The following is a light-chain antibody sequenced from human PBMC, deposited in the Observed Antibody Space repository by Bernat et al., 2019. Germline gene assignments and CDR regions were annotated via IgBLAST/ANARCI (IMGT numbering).Light chain of an antibody. CDR1: SSDVGGFNY. CDR2: DVS. Sequence: QSALTQPASVSGYPGQSITISCTGTSSDVGGFNYVSWYQQHPGKAPKLMISDVSNRPSGVSNRFSGTKSGNTASLTISGLQAEDEADYYCYSWTSNYVFVFGTGTKVTVL. V-gene: IGLV2-14*03. CDR3: YSWTSNYVFV. J-gene: IGLJ1*01.